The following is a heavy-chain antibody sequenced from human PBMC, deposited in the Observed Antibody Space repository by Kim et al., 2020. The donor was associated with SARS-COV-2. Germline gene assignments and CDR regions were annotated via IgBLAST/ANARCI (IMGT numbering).Heavy chain of an antibody. D-gene: IGHD6-13*01. J-gene: IGHJ4*02. CDR2: ISWNSGSI. CDR1: GFTFDDYA. CDR3: ARPMRKIAAAAPLDY. Sequence: GGSLRLSCAASGFTFDDYAMHWVRQAPGKGLEWVSGISWNSGSIGYADSVKGRFTISRDNAKNSLYLQMNSLRAEDTALYYCARPMRKIAAAAPLDYWGQGTLVTVSS. V-gene: IGHV3-9*01.